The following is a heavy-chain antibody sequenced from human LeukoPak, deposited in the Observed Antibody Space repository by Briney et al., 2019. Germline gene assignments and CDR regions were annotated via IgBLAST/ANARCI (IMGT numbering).Heavy chain of an antibody. J-gene: IGHJ4*02. D-gene: IGHD1-26*01. CDR1: GLTFNSYG. V-gene: IGHV3-7*03. CDR2: IKEDGGEI. CDR3: ARSGYSHSWDY. Sequence: GGSLRLSCAASGLTFNSYGMNWVRQAPGKGLEWVANIKEDGGEIHFVDSMKGRFTISRDNAKNSLYLQMNSLRGDDTAVYYCARSGYSHSWDYWGQGTLVIVSS.